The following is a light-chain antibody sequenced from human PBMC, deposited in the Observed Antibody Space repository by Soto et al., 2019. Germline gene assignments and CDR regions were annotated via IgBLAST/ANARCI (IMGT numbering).Light chain of an antibody. CDR1: SSNIGNNY. Sequence: QSVLTQPPSASGTPGQRVTISCSGSSSNIGNNYAFWFQQLPGTAPKLLIYSNNQRPSGVPDRFSGSKSGTSASLAISGLRSEDEVDYYCAAWDDRLSGPVFGGGTKLTVL. CDR3: AAWDDRLSGPV. J-gene: IGLJ3*02. CDR2: SNN. V-gene: IGLV1-47*02.